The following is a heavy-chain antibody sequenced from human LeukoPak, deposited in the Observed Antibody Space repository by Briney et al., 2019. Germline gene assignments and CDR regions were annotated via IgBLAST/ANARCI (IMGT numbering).Heavy chain of an antibody. CDR1: GFTFSSYA. CDR3: AHHVNGNSYGLTYYFDY. V-gene: IGHV3-23*01. D-gene: IGHD5-18*01. J-gene: IGHJ4*02. Sequence: GGSLRLSCAASGFTFSSYAMSWVRQAPGKGLEWVSAISGSGGSTYYADSVKGRFTISRGNSKNTLYLQMNSLRAEDTAVYYCAHHVNGNSYGLTYYFDYWGQGTLVTVSS. CDR2: ISGSGGST.